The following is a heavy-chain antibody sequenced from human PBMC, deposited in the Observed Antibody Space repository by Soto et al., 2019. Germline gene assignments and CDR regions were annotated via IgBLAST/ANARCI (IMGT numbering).Heavy chain of an antibody. CDR3: ASGTTVTSRD. V-gene: IGHV4-34*01. Sequence: QVQLQQWGAGLLKPSETLSLTCAVYGGSFSGYYWSWIRQLPGKGLEWIGEINHSGSTNYNPSLKSRVTISVDTSKNQFSLKLSSVTAADTAVYYCASGTTVTSRDWGQGTLVTVSS. CDR1: GGSFSGYY. D-gene: IGHD4-17*01. CDR2: INHSGST. J-gene: IGHJ4*02.